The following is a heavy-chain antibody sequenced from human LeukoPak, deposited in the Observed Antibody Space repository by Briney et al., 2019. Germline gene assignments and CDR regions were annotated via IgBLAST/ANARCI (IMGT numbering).Heavy chain of an antibody. CDR3: AKDPRPGYCRGDGCYSA. CDR1: GFTFSSYG. V-gene: IGHV3-23*01. J-gene: IGHJ5*02. CDR2: LNDRGDIT. Sequence: PGGSLRLSCAASGFTFSSYGMHWARQAPGKGLEWVAVLNDRGDITYYADSVKGRLTISRDNSKNTLYLQMNSLRAEDTAIYYCAKDPRPGYCRGDGCYSAWGQGTLVTVSS. D-gene: IGHD2-15*01.